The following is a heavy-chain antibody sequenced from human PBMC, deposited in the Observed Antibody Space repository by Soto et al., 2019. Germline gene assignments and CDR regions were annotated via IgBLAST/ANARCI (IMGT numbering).Heavy chain of an antibody. J-gene: IGHJ4*02. V-gene: IGHV3-74*01. CDR3: ARGGTSVAGPY. D-gene: IGHD6-19*01. Sequence: EVQLVESGGGLVQPGGSLRLSCAASRFTFSSYWMHWVRQAPGKGLMWISHINSDGSSTSYADSVKGRFTISRDNAKNTLYLQMNSLRAEDTYVYYCARGGTSVAGPYRGQGTLVTVSS. CDR2: INSDGSST. CDR1: RFTFSSYW.